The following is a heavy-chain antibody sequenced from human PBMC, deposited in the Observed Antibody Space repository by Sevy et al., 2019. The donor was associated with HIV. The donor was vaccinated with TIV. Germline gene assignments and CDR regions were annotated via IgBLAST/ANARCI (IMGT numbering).Heavy chain of an antibody. Sequence: ASVKVSCKASGGSLSDYGMNWVRQAPGQGLEWTGGIIPRVGLTNYAQKFQDRVTITADESTSTVYIEVRRLTVEDTGVYYCASVRPCGGDCYYFDSWGQGTLVTVSS. CDR1: GGSLSDYG. D-gene: IGHD2-21*02. J-gene: IGHJ4*02. CDR3: ASVRPCGGDCYYFDS. V-gene: IGHV1-69*10. CDR2: IIPRVGLT.